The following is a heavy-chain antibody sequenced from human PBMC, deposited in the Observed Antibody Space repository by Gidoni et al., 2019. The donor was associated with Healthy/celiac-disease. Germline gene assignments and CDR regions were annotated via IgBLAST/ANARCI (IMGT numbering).Heavy chain of an antibody. J-gene: IGHJ4*02. V-gene: IGHV4-34*01. CDR2: INHSGST. Sequence: SGYYWSWIRQPPGKGLEWIGEINHSGSTNYNPSLKSRVTISVDTSKNQFSLKLSSGTAADTAVYYCARGVYGDYRDPLGYWGQGTLVTVSS. CDR3: ARGVYGDYRDPLGY. D-gene: IGHD4-17*01. CDR1: SGYY.